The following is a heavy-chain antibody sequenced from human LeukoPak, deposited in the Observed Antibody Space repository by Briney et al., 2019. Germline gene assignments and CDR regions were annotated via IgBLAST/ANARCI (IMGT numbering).Heavy chain of an antibody. CDR3: ARVRNGGNSHDASDI. D-gene: IGHD4-23*01. J-gene: IGHJ3*02. CDR1: GYSYTNNW. CDR2: IDPSDSYT. V-gene: IGHV5-10-1*01. Sequence: PEGSLRLSCKGSGYSYTNNWISWVRQMPGKGLEWMGKIDPSDSYTNYSPSFQGQVTISSDKSISTAYLQRSSLKASDTAMYYCARVRNGGNSHDASDIWGQGTVVTVSS.